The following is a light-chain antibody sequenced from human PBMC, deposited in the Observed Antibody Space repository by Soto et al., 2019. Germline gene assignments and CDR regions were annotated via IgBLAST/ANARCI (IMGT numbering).Light chain of an antibody. V-gene: IGLV2-14*01. CDR3: SSYRGSNTWV. J-gene: IGLJ3*02. Sequence: QSVLTQPASVSGSPGQSITISCTGTSSDVGGYNYVSWYQQHPGKAPKLMIYEVSNRPSGVSNRFSGSKSGNTASLTISGLQAEDEADYYCSSYRGSNTWVFGGGTQLTVL. CDR1: SSDVGGYNY. CDR2: EVS.